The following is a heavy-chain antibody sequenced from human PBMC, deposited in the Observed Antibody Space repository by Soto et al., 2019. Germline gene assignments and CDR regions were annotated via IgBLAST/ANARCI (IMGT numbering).Heavy chain of an antibody. V-gene: IGHV3-30*18. CDR3: AKSRDAYNFYFYYGMDV. D-gene: IGHD2-2*01. CDR2: ILSDGSNK. Sequence: QVQLVESGGGVVQAGRSLRLSCAASGFTFSNYGMHWVRQTPGKGLEWVALILSDGSNKYYADSVKGRFTISRDNSKNTLYLQVSSLRAEDTAVYYCAKSRDAYNFYFYYGMDVWGQGTTVTVSS. J-gene: IGHJ6*02. CDR1: GFTFSNYG.